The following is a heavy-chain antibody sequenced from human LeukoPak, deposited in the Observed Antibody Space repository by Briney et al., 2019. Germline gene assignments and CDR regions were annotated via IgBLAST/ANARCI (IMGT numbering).Heavy chain of an antibody. J-gene: IGHJ4*02. V-gene: IGHV3-30-3*01. CDR1: GFTFSSYA. Sequence: GRSRRLSCAASGFTFSSYAMHWVRQAPGKGLEWVAVISYDGSNKYYADSVKGRFTISRDNSKNTLYLQMNSLRAEDTAVYYCARAFPNSGGFDYWGQGTLVTVSS. CDR3: ARAFPNSGGFDY. CDR2: ISYDGSNK. D-gene: IGHD6-25*01.